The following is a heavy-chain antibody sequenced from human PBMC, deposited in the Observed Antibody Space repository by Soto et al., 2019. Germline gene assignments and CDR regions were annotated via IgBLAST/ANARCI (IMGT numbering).Heavy chain of an antibody. Sequence: ASVNVSCKFSGYTLTELSIHWVRQAPGKGLECMGGFDPEDGETIYAEKFQGRVTMTEDTSTDTAYMELSSLRSEDTAVYYCATVKDYYGSGSPNWFDPWGQGTLVTVSS. CDR1: GYTLTELS. J-gene: IGHJ5*02. CDR2: FDPEDGET. CDR3: ATVKDYYGSGSPNWFDP. D-gene: IGHD3-10*01. V-gene: IGHV1-24*01.